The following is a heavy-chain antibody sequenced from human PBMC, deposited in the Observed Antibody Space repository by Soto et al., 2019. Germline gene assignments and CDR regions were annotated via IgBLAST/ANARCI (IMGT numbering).Heavy chain of an antibody. V-gene: IGHV4-30-4*01. CDR2: IYYSGST. D-gene: IGHD1-1*01. CDR1: GGSISSGDYY. CDR3: ARGRTVRGYYYYYGMDV. J-gene: IGHJ6*02. Sequence: QVQLQESGPGLVKPSQTLSLTCTVSGGSISSGDYYWSWIRQPPGKGLEWIGYIYYSGSTYYNPSLKSRVTISVDTSKNQFSLKLSSVTVADTAVYYCARGRTVRGYYYYYGMDVWGQGTTVTVSS.